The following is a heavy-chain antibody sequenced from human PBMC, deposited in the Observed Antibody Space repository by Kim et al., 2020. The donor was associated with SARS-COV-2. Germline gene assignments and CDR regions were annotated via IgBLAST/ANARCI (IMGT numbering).Heavy chain of an antibody. V-gene: IGHV3-23*01. J-gene: IGHJ4*02. CDR3: AKEGRITIFGVVIRCFDY. Sequence: KGRFTISRDNSKNALYLQMNSLGAEDTAVYYCAKEGRITIFGVVIRCFDYWGQGTLVTVSS. D-gene: IGHD3-3*01.